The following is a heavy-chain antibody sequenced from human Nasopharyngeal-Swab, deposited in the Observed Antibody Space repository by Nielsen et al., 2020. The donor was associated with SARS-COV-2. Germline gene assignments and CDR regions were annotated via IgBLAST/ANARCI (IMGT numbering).Heavy chain of an antibody. D-gene: IGHD3-22*01. Sequence: GESLKISCTASGFIFSSHWIHWVRQAPGKGLVWVSRFNTDGSSTSYADSVKGRFTVPRNNAENTVHLQMNSLRAEDTAVYYCTIDFDNPAGYWGQGTLVTVSS. CDR1: GFIFSSHW. V-gene: IGHV3-74*01. J-gene: IGHJ4*02. CDR2: FNTDGSST. CDR3: TIDFDNPAGY.